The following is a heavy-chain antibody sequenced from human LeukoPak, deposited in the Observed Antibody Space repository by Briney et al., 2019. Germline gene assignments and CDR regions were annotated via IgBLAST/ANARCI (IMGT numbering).Heavy chain of an antibody. V-gene: IGHV4-38-2*02. CDR3: AARGQLLNSGFDY. CDR2: IYYSGST. CDR1: DYSINSGYY. Sequence: SGTLSLTCTVSDYSINSGYYWGWIRQPPGKGLEWIGSIYYSGSTYYNPSLKSRVTISVDKSKNQFSLKLSSVTAADTAVYYCAARGQLLNSGFDYWGQGTLVTVSS. J-gene: IGHJ4*02. D-gene: IGHD2-2*01.